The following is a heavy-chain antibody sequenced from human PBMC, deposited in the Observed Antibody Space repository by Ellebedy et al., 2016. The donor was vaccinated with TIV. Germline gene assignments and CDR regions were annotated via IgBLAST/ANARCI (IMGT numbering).Heavy chain of an antibody. J-gene: IGHJ2*01. CDR1: GFGLSGHW. V-gene: IGHV5-51*01. CDR3: ATSLTYSGWTQDFDL. Sequence: GESLKISCQASGFGLSGHWIGWVRQMPGKGLEWMGIIHPSNSETRYSPSFEGRVTMSADKSTSSGYLQWDSLKASDTAMYYCATSLTYSGWTQDFDLWGRGTLVTVSS. D-gene: IGHD5-12*01. CDR2: IHPSNSET.